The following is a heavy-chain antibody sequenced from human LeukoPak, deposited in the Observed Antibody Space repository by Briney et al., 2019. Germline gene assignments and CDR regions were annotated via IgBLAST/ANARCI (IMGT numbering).Heavy chain of an antibody. Sequence: PGGSLRLSCAASGFTFDDYTMHWVRQAPGKGLEWVSLFSWDGGSKYYADSVKGRFTISRDNSKNSLYLQMNSLRAEDMALYYCAKSYYDSSGYYSGAFDIWGQGTMVTVSS. CDR3: AKSYYDSSGYYSGAFDI. CDR1: GFTFDDYT. V-gene: IGHV3-43*01. J-gene: IGHJ3*02. CDR2: FSWDGGSK. D-gene: IGHD3-22*01.